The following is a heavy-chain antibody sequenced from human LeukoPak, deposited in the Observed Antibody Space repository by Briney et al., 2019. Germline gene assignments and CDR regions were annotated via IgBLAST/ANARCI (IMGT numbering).Heavy chain of an antibody. V-gene: IGHV1-69*04. J-gene: IGHJ4*02. CDR2: IIPILGIA. CDR1: GGTFSSYA. D-gene: IGHD2-15*01. Sequence: GSSVKVSCKASGGTFSSYAISWVRQAPGQGLEWMGRIIPILGIANYAQKFQGRVTITADESTSTAYMELSSLRSEDTAVYYCARGWQLTKPDYFDYWGQGTLVTVSS. CDR3: ARGWQLTKPDYFDY.